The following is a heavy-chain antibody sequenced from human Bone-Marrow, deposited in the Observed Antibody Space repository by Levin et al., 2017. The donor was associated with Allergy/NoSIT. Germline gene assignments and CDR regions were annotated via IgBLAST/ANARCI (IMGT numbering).Heavy chain of an antibody. CDR1: GFTFSSYA. D-gene: IGHD6-6*01. CDR2: ISSSGGST. CDR3: AKLAGRSSEVDY. V-gene: IGHV3-23*01. Sequence: GGSLRLSCAASGFTFSSYAMSWLRQAPGKGLEWVSTISSSGGSTNYADSVKGRFTLSRDNSKNTLFLQMNSLRAEDTAVYYCAKLAGRSSEVDYWGQGTLVTVSS. J-gene: IGHJ4*02.